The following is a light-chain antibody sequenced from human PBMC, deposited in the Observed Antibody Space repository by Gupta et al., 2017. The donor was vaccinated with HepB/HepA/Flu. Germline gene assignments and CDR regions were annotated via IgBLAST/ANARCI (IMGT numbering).Light chain of an antibody. CDR2: AAS. J-gene: IGKJ1*01. CDR3: QQMNTYPKT. V-gene: IGKV1-9*01. CDR1: QDISNS. Sequence: DLQLPQSPSFLSASVGDRVTIACRAGQDISNSLAWYQQKPGKAPQLLIYAASTLESGVPSRFSGSGSGTEFTLTISSLQPEDIAAYYCQQMNTYPKTFGQGTKVEIK.